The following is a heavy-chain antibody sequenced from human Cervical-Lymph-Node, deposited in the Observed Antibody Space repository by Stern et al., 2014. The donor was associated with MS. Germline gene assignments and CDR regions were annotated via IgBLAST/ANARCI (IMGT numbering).Heavy chain of an antibody. CDR3: TTNGIIAGNGDRN. D-gene: IGHD6-13*01. Sequence: VQLVESGGDLVKPAGSLRLSCAASGFCFSPAWMTWVRLAPAQGLELVCRIKRQSGGGKTDYAAPVKGRFTISKDDSKYTLYLKMNSLKAEDTAMYYCTTNGIIAGNGDRNWGPGTLVTVSS. CDR2: IKRQSGGGKT. V-gene: IGHV3-15*01. J-gene: IGHJ4*02. CDR1: GFCFSPAW.